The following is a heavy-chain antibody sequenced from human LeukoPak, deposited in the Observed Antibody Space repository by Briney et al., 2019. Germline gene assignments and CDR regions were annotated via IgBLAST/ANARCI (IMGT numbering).Heavy chain of an antibody. CDR3: ARDGYYDILTGYQEVDY. J-gene: IGHJ4*02. CDR1: GGTFSSYA. D-gene: IGHD3-9*01. CDR2: IIPILGIA. Sequence: GASVKVSCKASGGTFSSYAISWVRQAPGQGLEWMGRIIPILGIANYAQKFQGRVTITADKSTSTAYMELSSLRSEDTAVYYCARDGYYDILTGYQEVDYWGQGTLVTVSS. V-gene: IGHV1-69*04.